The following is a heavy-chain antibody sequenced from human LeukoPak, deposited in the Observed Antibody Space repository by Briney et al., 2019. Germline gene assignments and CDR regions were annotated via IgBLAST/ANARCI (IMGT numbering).Heavy chain of an antibody. CDR3: ARDPTSSWETAFDI. CDR1: GFTFDDYA. V-gene: IGHV3-21*01. CDR2: ISSSSSYI. D-gene: IGHD1-26*01. J-gene: IGHJ3*02. Sequence: PGRSLRLSCAASGFTFDDYAMHWVRQAPGKGLEWVSSISSSSSYIYYADSVKGRFTISRDNAKNSLYLQMNSLRAEDTAVYYCARDPTSSWETAFDIWGQGTMVTVSS.